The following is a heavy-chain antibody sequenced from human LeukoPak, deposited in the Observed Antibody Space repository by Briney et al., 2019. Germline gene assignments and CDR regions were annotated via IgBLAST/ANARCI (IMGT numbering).Heavy chain of an antibody. Sequence: PGGSLRLSCAASGFTFDDYAMHWVRQAPGKGLEWVSGISWNSGSIGYADSVKGRFTISRDNAKNSLYLQMNSLRAEDTALYYCAKGTYYYDSSRAWGAFDIWGQGTMVTVSS. CDR3: AKGTYYYDSSRAWGAFDI. J-gene: IGHJ3*02. D-gene: IGHD3-22*01. CDR2: ISWNSGSI. V-gene: IGHV3-9*01. CDR1: GFTFDDYA.